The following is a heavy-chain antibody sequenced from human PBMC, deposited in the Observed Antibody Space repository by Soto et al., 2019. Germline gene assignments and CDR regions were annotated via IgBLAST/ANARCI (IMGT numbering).Heavy chain of an antibody. V-gene: IGHV6-1*01. CDR3: AKIVGATADY. J-gene: IGHJ4*02. D-gene: IGHD1-26*01. Sequence: SQTLSLTCAISGDSVSSNSAAWNWLRQSPSRGLEWLGRTYYRSKWYNEYAISVKSRITINPDTSKNQFSLHLNSVTPEDTAVYYCAKIVGATADYWGQGTLVTVSS. CDR1: GDSVSSNSAA. CDR2: TYYRSKWYN.